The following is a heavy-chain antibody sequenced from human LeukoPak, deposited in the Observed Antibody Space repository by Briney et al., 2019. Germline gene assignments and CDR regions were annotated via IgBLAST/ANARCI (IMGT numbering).Heavy chain of an antibody. Sequence: ASVKVSCKASGYTFTSYYMHWVRQAPGQGLEWMGIINPSGGSTSYAQKFQGRVTMTRDMSTSTVYMELSSLRSEDTAVYYCARVLRGIRAAFDIWGQGTMVTVSS. D-gene: IGHD1-14*01. CDR2: INPSGGST. J-gene: IGHJ3*02. V-gene: IGHV1-46*01. CDR3: ARVLRGIRAAFDI. CDR1: GYTFTSYY.